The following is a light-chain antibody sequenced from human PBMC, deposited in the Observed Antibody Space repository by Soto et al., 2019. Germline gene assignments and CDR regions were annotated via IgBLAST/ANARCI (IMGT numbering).Light chain of an antibody. J-gene: IGLJ2*01. CDR3: QPYDSSLKWV. V-gene: IGLV1-40*01. Sequence: QSVLTPPPSVSGAPGKRVTISCTGTRSNIGAGIDVNWYQQLPGTAPKLLIHGDSHRPSGVPDRVSGSKSGTSASLAITGLKSDDEADYDCQPYDSSLKWVFGGGTKVTVL. CDR1: RSNIGAGID. CDR2: GDS.